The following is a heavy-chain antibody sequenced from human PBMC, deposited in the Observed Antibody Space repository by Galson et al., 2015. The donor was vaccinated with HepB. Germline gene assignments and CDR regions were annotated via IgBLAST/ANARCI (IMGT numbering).Heavy chain of an antibody. V-gene: IGHV3-72*01. CDR3: ASGHYFDSSGYKADFDY. Sequence: SLRLSCAASGFTLSNHYVDWVRQAPGKGLEWVGRSTNKATGYITEYAAAVKGRFTISRDDSKDSLSLQMDSLKTEDTAVYYCASGHYFDSSGYKADFDYWGQGTLVTVSS. J-gene: IGHJ4*02. CDR1: GFTLSNHY. CDR2: STNKATGYIT. D-gene: IGHD3-22*01.